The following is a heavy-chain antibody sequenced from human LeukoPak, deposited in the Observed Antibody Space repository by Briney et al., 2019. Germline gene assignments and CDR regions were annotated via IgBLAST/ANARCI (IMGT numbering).Heavy chain of an antibody. CDR2: IIPIFGTA. J-gene: IGHJ3*02. V-gene: IGHV1-69*05. CDR3: ARVGGYSYGYDAFDI. CDR1: GGTFSSYA. Sequence: ASVKVSCKXSGGTFSSYAISWVRQAPGQGLEWMRGIIPIFGTANYAQKFQGRVTITTDESTSTAYMELSSLRSEDTAVYYCARVGGYSYGYDAFDIWGQGTMVTVSS. D-gene: IGHD5-18*01.